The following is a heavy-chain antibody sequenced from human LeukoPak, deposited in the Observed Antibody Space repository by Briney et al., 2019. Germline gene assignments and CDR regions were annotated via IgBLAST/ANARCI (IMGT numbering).Heavy chain of an antibody. D-gene: IGHD3-3*01. Sequence: PGGSLRLSCAASGFTFSSYWMHWVRQAPGKGLVWVSRINSDGSSTSYADSVKGRFTISRDNAKNTPYLQMNSLRAEDTAVYYCARVGKGRITIFGVVGYYFDYWGQGTLVTVSS. CDR1: GFTFSSYW. V-gene: IGHV3-74*01. J-gene: IGHJ4*02. CDR3: ARVGKGRITIFGVVGYYFDY. CDR2: INSDGSST.